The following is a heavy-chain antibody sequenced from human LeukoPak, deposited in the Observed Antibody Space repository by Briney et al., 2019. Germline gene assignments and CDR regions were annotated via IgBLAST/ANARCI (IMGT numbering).Heavy chain of an antibody. J-gene: IGHJ4*02. V-gene: IGHV4-59*01. D-gene: IGHD3-22*01. Sequence: PSETLSLTCTVSGDSISSYYWSWIRLAPGRGLEWIGYIYYSGSTNYNPSLKSRVTISVETSKNQFSLKLSSVTAADTAVYYCARVTGYMIEDYFDYWGQGTLVTVSS. CDR2: IYYSGST. CDR3: ARVTGYMIEDYFDY. CDR1: GDSISSYY.